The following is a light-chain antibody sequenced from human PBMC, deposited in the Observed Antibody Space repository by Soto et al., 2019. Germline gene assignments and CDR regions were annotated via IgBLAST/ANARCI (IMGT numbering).Light chain of an antibody. CDR2: GAS. J-gene: IGKJ1*01. CDR1: QSVSSN. Sequence: EIVLTQSPGTLSLSPGESASLSCRASQSVSSNYLAWYQQKSGQAPRLLIYGASTRATGIPARFSGSGSGTEFALTISSLQSEEFAVYYCQQYNNWPRTVGQGTKVDIK. V-gene: IGKV3-15*01. CDR3: QQYNNWPRT.